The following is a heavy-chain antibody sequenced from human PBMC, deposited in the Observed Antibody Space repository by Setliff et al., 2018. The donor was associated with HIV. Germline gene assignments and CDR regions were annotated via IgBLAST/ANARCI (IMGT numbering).Heavy chain of an antibody. J-gene: IGHJ6*03. V-gene: IGHV4-34*01. D-gene: IGHD2-8*02. Sequence: SETLSLTCAVYGGSFSDYYWSWIRQPPGKGLEWIGEINHSGRTIQSPSLGSRVTISIDTSKNQFSLKLSSVSAADTAVYYCARVSKTYWYSIFRNYYYHMDVWGKGTTVTVSS. CDR1: GGSFSDYY. CDR3: ARVSKTYWYSIFRNYYYHMDV. CDR2: INHSGRT.